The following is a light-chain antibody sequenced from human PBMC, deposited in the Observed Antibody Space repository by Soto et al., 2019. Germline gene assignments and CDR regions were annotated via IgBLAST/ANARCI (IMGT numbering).Light chain of an antibody. CDR3: QQRSNWPT. J-gene: IGKJ1*01. V-gene: IGKV3-11*01. Sequence: EIVLTQSPATMSLSPGELASLXXRASQSVRRYLAWYQQKPGKAPRLRIYDAYNRATGIPARFSGSGSGTDFTLTISSLEPEDFAVYYCQQRSNWPTFGQGTKVDIK. CDR2: DAY. CDR1: QSVRRY.